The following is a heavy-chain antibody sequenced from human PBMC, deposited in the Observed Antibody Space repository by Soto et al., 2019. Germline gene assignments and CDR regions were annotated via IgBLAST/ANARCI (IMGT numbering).Heavy chain of an antibody. V-gene: IGHV5-51*01. CDR1: RYNFTKHW. D-gene: IGHD2-8*01. Sequence: PGESPKISCRGTRYNFTKHWIGRVRQRPDKGLECMGIIYPGDSETRYSPSFQGQVTIAVDKSKNSAYLHLSSLKAPETAIYYCFILYGAARRGFDYWGPGTLVTVSS. J-gene: IGHJ4*02. CDR2: IYPGDSET. CDR3: FILYGAARRGFDY.